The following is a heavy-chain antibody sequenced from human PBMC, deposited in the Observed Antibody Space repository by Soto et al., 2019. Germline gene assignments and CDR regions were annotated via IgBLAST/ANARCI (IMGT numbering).Heavy chain of an antibody. CDR1: GGSISSYY. Sequence: SETLSLTCTVSGGSISSYYWSWIRQPPGKGLEWIGYIYYSGSTNYNPSLKSRVTISVETSKNQFSLKLSSVTAADTAVYYCARGGSGRPSDAFDIWGQGTMVTVSS. CDR2: IYYSGST. D-gene: IGHD3-10*01. J-gene: IGHJ3*02. CDR3: ARGGSGRPSDAFDI. V-gene: IGHV4-59*01.